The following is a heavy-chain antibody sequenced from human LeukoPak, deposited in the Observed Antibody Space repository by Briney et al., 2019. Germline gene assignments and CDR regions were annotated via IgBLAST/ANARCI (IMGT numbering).Heavy chain of an antibody. J-gene: IGHJ4*02. Sequence: GGSLRLSCAASGFTFNNNEVNWVRQAPGKGLEWVSYINNKGSTIYYAASVKGRFTISRDNAKNSLYLQMNSLRAEDTAVYYCARDRANRDYFDYWGQGTLVTDCS. V-gene: IGHV3-48*03. CDR2: INNKGSTI. CDR3: ARDRANRDYFDY. D-gene: IGHD1/OR15-1a*01. CDR1: GFTFNNNE.